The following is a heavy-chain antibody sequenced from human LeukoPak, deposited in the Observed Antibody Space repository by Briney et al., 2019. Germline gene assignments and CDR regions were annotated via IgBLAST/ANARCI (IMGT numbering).Heavy chain of an antibody. V-gene: IGHV4-59*01. CDR3: AREGPDDAFDI. CDR2: IYYSGST. CDR1: GGSISSYY. Sequence: SETLSLTCTVSGGSISSYYWSWIRQPPGKGLEWIGYIYYSGSTNYNPSLKSRVTISVDTSKNQFSPKLSSVTAADTAVYYCAREGPDDAFDIWGQGTMVTVSS. J-gene: IGHJ3*02.